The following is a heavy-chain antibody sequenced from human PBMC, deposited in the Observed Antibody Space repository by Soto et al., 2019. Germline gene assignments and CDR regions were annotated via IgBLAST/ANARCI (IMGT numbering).Heavy chain of an antibody. CDR3: ARRSRYFDWLVTFGFDP. Sequence: QLQLQESGPGLVKPSETLSLTCTVSGGSISSSSYYWGWIRQPPGKGLEWIGSIYYSGSTYYHPSHKSRVTISVDTPKNQYSLKLSSGTAADTAVYYCARRSRYFDWLVTFGFDPWCQGTLVTVSS. CDR2: IYYSGST. J-gene: IGHJ5*02. CDR1: GGSISSSSYY. D-gene: IGHD3-9*01. V-gene: IGHV4-39*01.